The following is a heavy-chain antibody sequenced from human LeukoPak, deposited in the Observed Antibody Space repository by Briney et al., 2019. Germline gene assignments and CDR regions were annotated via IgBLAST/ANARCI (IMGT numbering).Heavy chain of an antibody. CDR3: ATYNWNYEADN. CDR2: INGHGSTT. Sequence: GSLRLSCAASGFTFSSYWVYWVRQAPGKGLVWVSGINGHGSTTRYADSVKGRFSVSRDNAKSTLYMQMNSLRAEDTAVYYCATYNWNYEADNWGQGTLVTVSS. J-gene: IGHJ4*02. CDR1: GFTFSSYW. D-gene: IGHD1-7*01. V-gene: IGHV3-74*01.